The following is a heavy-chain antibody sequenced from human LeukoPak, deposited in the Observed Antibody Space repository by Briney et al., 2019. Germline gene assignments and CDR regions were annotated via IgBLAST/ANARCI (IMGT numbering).Heavy chain of an antibody. Sequence: SVKVSCKASGGTISNYAISWMRQAPGQGPEWMGGIIPSFGTANYAQKFEGRVNITADESTNIAYMELRSLRSEDAAVYCAKGGYCSGGTCYIRGFDPWGQGTLVTVSS. CDR3: KGGYCSGGTCYIRGFDP. CDR1: GGTISNYA. V-gene: IGHV1-69*01. J-gene: IGHJ5*02. CDR2: IIPSFGTA. D-gene: IGHD2-15*01.